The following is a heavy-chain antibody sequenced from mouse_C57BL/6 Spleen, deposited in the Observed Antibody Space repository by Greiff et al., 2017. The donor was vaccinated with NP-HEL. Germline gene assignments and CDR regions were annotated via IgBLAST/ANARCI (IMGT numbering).Heavy chain of an antibody. CDR2: IYPRSGNT. J-gene: IGHJ2*01. D-gene: IGHD1-1*01. Sequence: VQLQQSGAELARPGASVKLSCKASGYTFTSYGISWVKQRTGQGLEWIGEIYPRSGNTYYNEKFKGKATLTADKSSSTAYMELRSLTSEDSAVYFCARRENYYGSSYVGDYWGQGTTLTVSS. CDR3: ARRENYYGSSYVGDY. V-gene: IGHV1-81*01. CDR1: GYTFTSYG.